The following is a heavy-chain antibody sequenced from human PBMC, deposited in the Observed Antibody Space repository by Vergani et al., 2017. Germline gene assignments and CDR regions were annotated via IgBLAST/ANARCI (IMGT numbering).Heavy chain of an antibody. Sequence: QVQLVQSGAEVKKPGASVKVSCKASGYTFNSYDINWVRQASGQGLEWMGWMNPNSGNTGYVQKVQGRVTITMKTSISTAYMELSSLRSEETAVYYCSGGSLHSGYDSDYWGQGTLVTVSS. D-gene: IGHD5-12*01. V-gene: IGHV1-8*01. J-gene: IGHJ4*02. CDR2: MNPNSGNT. CDR1: GYTFNSYD. CDR3: SGGSLHSGYDSDY.